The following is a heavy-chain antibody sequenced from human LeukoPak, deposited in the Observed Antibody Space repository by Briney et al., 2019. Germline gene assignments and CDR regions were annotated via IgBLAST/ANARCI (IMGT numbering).Heavy chain of an antibody. J-gene: IGHJ4*02. CDR1: GGSISTGGYS. CDR3: ARVKPSTSSLQYYFDY. V-gene: IGHV4-30-2*01. CDR2: IYPSGNT. Sequence: PSETLPLTCAVSGGSISTGGYSWSWIRQPPGRGLEWIGYIYPSGNTYYNPSLKSRVTISIDRSKNQFSLKLTSVTAADTAVYYCARVKPSTSSLQYYFDYWGQGTLVTVSS. D-gene: IGHD6-6*01.